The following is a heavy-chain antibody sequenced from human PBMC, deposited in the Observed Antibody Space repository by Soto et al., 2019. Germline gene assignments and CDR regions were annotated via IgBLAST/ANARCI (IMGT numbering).Heavy chain of an antibody. CDR2: INSDGSRT. Sequence: EVQLVESGGGLVQPGGSLRLSCTASGFNFSRFWTHWVRQVPGRGLVWVSHINSDGSRTSYADSVKGRFTISRDNAKNTLYLQMNSLRAEDTAVYYCARDLSSCSSARCYSFYYGMDGWGQGTTVTVSS. D-gene: IGHD2-2*01. CDR1: GFNFSRFW. J-gene: IGHJ6*02. V-gene: IGHV3-74*01. CDR3: ARDLSSCSSARCYSFYYGMDG.